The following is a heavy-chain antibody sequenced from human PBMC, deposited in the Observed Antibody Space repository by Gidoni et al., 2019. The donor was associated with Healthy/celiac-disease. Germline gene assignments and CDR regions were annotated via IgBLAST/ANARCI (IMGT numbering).Heavy chain of an antibody. CDR1: GFTLSSYG. CDR2: IWYDGSNK. J-gene: IGHJ4*02. D-gene: IGHD3-10*01. Sequence: QVQLVESGGGVVQPGRSLRLSCAASGFTLSSYGMHWVRQAPGKGLEWVAVIWYDGSNKYYADSGKGRFTNSRDNSKNTLYIQMNSLRAEDTGVYYCARGSDYYGSGSKVTGYYFDYWGQGNLVTVSS. V-gene: IGHV3-33*01. CDR3: ARGSDYYGSGSKVTGYYFDY.